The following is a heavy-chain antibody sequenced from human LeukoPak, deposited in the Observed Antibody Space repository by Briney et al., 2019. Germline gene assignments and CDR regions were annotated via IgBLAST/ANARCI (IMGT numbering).Heavy chain of an antibody. V-gene: IGHV4-39*06. Sequence: SETLSLTCTVSGGSISSSSYYWGWIRQPPGKGLEWIGSIYYSGSTYYNPSLKSRVTISVDTSKNQFPLKLSSVTAADTAVYYCARALIFMAAADAFDIWGQGTMVTVSS. CDR3: ARALIFMAAADAFDI. J-gene: IGHJ3*02. CDR1: GGSISSSSYY. D-gene: IGHD3-16*01. CDR2: IYYSGST.